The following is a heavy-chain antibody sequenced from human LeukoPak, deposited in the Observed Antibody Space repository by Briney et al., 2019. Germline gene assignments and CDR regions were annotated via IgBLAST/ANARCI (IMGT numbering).Heavy chain of an antibody. Sequence: ASVKVSCKASGYTFTGYYMHWVRQAPGQGLEWMGWINPNSGGTNYAQKFQGRVTMTRDTSISTAYMELSSLKSEDTAVYYCAAGTYYSLTTVYWGQGTLVTVSS. D-gene: IGHD3-10*01. CDR3: AAGTYYSLTTVY. J-gene: IGHJ4*02. V-gene: IGHV1-2*02. CDR1: GYTFTGYY. CDR2: INPNSGGT.